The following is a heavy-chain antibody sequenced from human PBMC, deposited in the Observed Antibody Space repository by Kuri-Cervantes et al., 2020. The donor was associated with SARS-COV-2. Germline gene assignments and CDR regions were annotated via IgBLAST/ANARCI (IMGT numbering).Heavy chain of an antibody. CDR3: AKDIREQPVGGVGWFDP. J-gene: IGHJ5*02. CDR2: ISWNSGSI. V-gene: IGHV3-9*01. CDR1: GFTFDDYA. Sequence: GGSLRLSCAASGFTFDDYAMHWVRQAPGKGLEWVSGISWNSGSIGYADSVKGRFTISRDNAKNSLYLQMNSLRAEDTALYYCAKDIREQPVGGVGWFDPWGQGTLVTVSS. D-gene: IGHD6-6*01.